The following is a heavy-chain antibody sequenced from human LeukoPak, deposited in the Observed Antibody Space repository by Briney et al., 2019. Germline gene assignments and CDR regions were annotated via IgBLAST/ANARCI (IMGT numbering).Heavy chain of an antibody. Sequence: SQTLSLTCAISGDSVSSNSAAWNWLRQFPSRGIEWLGSTYYRSKWYNDYAVSVKSRITINPDTSKNQFSLQLNSVTPEDTAVYYCAREGSRDSSSWYWFDPWGQGTLVTVSS. J-gene: IGHJ5*02. CDR3: AREGSRDSSSWYWFDP. CDR1: GDSVSSNSAA. D-gene: IGHD6-13*01. V-gene: IGHV6-1*01. CDR2: TYYRSKWYN.